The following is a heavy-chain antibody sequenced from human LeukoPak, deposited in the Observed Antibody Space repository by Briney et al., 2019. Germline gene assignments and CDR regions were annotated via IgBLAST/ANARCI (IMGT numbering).Heavy chain of an antibody. Sequence: GASVKVSCKASGYTFTGYYMHWVRQAPGQGLEWMGWINPNSGGTNYAQKFQGRVTMTRDTSISTAYMELSRLRSDDTAVYYCAKARHSSGWYGQLGAFDIWGQGTMVTVSS. J-gene: IGHJ3*02. CDR3: AKARHSSGWYGQLGAFDI. CDR1: GYTFTGYY. V-gene: IGHV1-2*02. CDR2: INPNSGGT. D-gene: IGHD6-19*01.